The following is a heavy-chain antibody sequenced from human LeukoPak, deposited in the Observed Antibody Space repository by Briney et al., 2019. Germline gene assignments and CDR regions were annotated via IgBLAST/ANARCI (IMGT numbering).Heavy chain of an antibody. Sequence: GESLRLSCAASGFTFSSYAVNWVRQAPGKGLEWVSAISGSGGSTFLADSVKGRFTISRDNSKNTLYLQMNSLRAEDTAVYYCAKSPGYSYGYVWWYFGYWGQGTLVTVSS. J-gene: IGHJ4*02. CDR1: GFTFSSYA. V-gene: IGHV3-23*01. CDR3: AKSPGYSYGYVWWYFGY. D-gene: IGHD5-18*01. CDR2: ISGSGGST.